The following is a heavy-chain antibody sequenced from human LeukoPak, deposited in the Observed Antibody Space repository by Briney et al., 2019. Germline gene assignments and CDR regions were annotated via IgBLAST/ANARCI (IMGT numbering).Heavy chain of an antibody. D-gene: IGHD2-21*02. Sequence: GGSLRLSCAASGFTFSSYAMHWVRQAPGKGLEWVAVISYDGSNKYYADSVKGRFTISRDNSKNTLYLQMNSLRAEDTAVYYCARVKHIVVVTAIGVWGQGTLVTVSS. V-gene: IGHV3-30-3*01. CDR2: ISYDGSNK. CDR1: GFTFSSYA. CDR3: ARVKHIVVVTAIGV. J-gene: IGHJ4*02.